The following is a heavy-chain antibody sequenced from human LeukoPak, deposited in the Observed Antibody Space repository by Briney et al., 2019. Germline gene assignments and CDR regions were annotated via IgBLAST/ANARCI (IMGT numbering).Heavy chain of an antibody. CDR2: IRYDGSNK. Sequence: GGSLRLSCAASGFTFSSYGMHWVRQAPGKGLEWVAFIRYDGSNKYYADSVKGRFTISRDNSKNTLYLQMNSLRAEDTAVYYCARDSTYYDFWSGYSPGDYWGQGTLVTVSS. J-gene: IGHJ4*02. CDR3: ARDSTYYDFWSGYSPGDY. V-gene: IGHV3-30*02. CDR1: GFTFSSYG. D-gene: IGHD3-3*01.